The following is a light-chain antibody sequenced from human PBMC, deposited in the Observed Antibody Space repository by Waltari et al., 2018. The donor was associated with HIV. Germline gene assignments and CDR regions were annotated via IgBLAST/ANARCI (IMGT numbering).Light chain of an antibody. CDR3: QKDQNYWT. V-gene: IGKV1-5*03. Sequence: DIPLTQSPSTLYASVEDIVTITCRASQNINRWLACDQQQPGKAPRRLIDMESNLESWVTSRFSGSGSGTEFTLTISRLQPEDYGTDYGQKDQNYWTFGQGTKVEVK. CDR2: MES. CDR1: QNINRW. J-gene: IGKJ1*01.